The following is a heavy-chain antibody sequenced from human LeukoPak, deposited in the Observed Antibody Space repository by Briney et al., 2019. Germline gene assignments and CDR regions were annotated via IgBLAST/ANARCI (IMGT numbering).Heavy chain of an antibody. CDR3: ARGRQSVADNWFDP. V-gene: IGHV1-3*01. D-gene: IGHD6-19*01. CDR1: GYTFTSYA. Sequence: ASVKVSCKASGYTFTSYAMHWVRQATGQRLEWMGWINAGNGNTKYSQKFQGRVTITRDTSAGTAYMELSSLRSEDTAVYYCARGRQSVADNWFDPWGQGTLVTGPS. J-gene: IGHJ5*02. CDR2: INAGNGNT.